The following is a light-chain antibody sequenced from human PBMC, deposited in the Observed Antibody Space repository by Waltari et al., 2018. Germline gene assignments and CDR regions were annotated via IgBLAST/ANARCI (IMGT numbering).Light chain of an antibody. J-gene: IGKJ1*01. CDR1: QSVSRN. CDR2: GAS. Sequence: EIVMTQSPATLSVSPGERAPLSCRASQSVSRNLAWYQQKPGQAPRLLIYGASTRATGIPARFSGSGSGTEFTLTISSLQSEDFAVYYCQQYNNWPSWTFGQGTKVEIK. V-gene: IGKV3-15*01. CDR3: QQYNNWPSWT.